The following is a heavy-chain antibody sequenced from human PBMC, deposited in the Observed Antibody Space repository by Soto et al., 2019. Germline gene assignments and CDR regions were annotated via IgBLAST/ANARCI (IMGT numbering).Heavy chain of an antibody. J-gene: IGHJ6*02. CDR2: TRNKANSYTT. CDR3: ARAAGYYYYYGMDV. Sequence: LRLSCAASGFTFSDHYIDWVRQAPWKGLEWVGRTRNKANSYTTEYAASVKGRFTISRDDSKNSLYLQMNSLKTEDTAVYYCARAAGYYYYYGMDVWGQGTTVTVSS. CDR1: GFTFSDHY. V-gene: IGHV3-72*01.